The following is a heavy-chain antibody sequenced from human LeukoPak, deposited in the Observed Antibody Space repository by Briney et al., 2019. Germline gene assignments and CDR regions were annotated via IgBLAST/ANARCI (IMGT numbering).Heavy chain of an antibody. D-gene: IGHD1-26*01. V-gene: IGHV3-30*02. J-gene: IGHJ4*02. CDR3: EKDRTSRSYRLGD. CDR2: IWYDGSNK. CDR1: GFTFSSYG. Sequence: GGALRLSXAASGFTFSSYGMHWVRQAPGKGLEWVALIWYDGSNKYYAHSVKGRFTISRDNSKNTLYLQMNSQRAEDTGVYYCEKDRTSRSYRLGDWGQGTLVSVSS.